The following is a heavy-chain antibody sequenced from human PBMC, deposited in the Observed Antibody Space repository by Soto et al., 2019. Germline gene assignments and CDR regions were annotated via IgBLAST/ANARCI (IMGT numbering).Heavy chain of an antibody. Sequence: PGGSLRLSCAAAGSTCSNYGMHWIRQAPGKGLEWVAVISSAGSNKYYADSVKGRFTISRDNTKDTLQLQINSLRADDTAVYYCAKDRARRVNGFDYWGQGTPVTVSS. CDR2: ISSAGSNK. V-gene: IGHV3-30*18. J-gene: IGHJ4*02. CDR3: AKDRARRVNGFDY. CDR1: GSTCSNYG. D-gene: IGHD2-8*01.